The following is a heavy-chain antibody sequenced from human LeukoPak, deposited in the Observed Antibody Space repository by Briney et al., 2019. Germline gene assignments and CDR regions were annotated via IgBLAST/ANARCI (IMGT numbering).Heavy chain of an antibody. CDR3: ARDEGQLAGYYDY. J-gene: IGHJ4*02. V-gene: IGHV4-4*07. CDR2: IYSSGKN. D-gene: IGHD6-6*01. CDR1: GGSISSYY. Sequence: PSETLSLTCTVSGGSISSYYWSWIRQPAGKGLEWIGRIYSSGKNNYNPSLKSRVTMSVDTSKNQFSLKLSSVTAADTAVYYFARDEGQLAGYYDYWGQGTLVTGSS.